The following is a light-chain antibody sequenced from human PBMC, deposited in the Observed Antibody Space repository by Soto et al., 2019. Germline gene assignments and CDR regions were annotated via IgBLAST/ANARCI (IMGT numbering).Light chain of an antibody. CDR3: QQYNNWPRT. CDR1: QSVSGN. J-gene: IGKJ1*01. Sequence: EIVMTQSPATLSVSPGEKATLSCRASQSVSGNLAWYQQKPGQAPRLLIYGASTRATGIPARFSGSGSGAEFTLTISSLQSEDFAVYYCQQYNNWPRTFGQGTKVEIK. V-gene: IGKV3-15*01. CDR2: GAS.